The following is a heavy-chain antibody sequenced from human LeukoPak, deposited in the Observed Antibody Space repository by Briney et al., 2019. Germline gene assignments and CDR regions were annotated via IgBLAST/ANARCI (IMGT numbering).Heavy chain of an antibody. CDR3: ARLLRWFDP. CDR2: IYYSGST. CDR1: GGSISSYY. J-gene: IGHJ5*02. Sequence: SETLSLTCTVSGGSISSYYWSWIRQPPGKGLEWIGYIYYSGSTYYNPSLKSRVTISVDTSKNQFSLKLSSVTAADTAVYYCARLLRWFDPWGQGTLVTVSS. V-gene: IGHV4-59*08.